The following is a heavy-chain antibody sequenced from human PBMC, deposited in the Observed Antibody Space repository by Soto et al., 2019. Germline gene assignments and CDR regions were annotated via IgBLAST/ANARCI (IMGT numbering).Heavy chain of an antibody. CDR3: AKDLGGGYDP. J-gene: IGHJ5*02. D-gene: IGHD5-12*01. V-gene: IGHV3-30*18. CDR1: GFTFSSYG. CDR2: ISYDGSNK. Sequence: QVQLVESGGGVVQPGRSLRLSCAASGFTFSSYGMHWVRQAPGKGLEWVAVISYDGSNKYYADSVKGRFTISRDNSKHTLYLQMNSLRAEDTAVYYCAKDLGGGYDPWGQGTLVTVSS.